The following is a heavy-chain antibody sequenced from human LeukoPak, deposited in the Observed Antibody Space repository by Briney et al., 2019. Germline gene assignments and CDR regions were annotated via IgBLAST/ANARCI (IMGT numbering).Heavy chain of an antibody. CDR2: VYSSGVG. CDR3: AREEFLHEINSSGYFVY. CDR1: GGSITGYY. D-gene: IGHD3-22*01. J-gene: IGHJ4*02. V-gene: IGHV4-4*07. Sequence: SETLSLTCTVSGGSITGYYWNWIRQPTGQGLEWLGRVYSSGVGNYNPSLTSRVTMSVDTSKNQFSLKLTSLTAADTAVYYCAREEFLHEINSSGYFVYWGQGTLVTVSS.